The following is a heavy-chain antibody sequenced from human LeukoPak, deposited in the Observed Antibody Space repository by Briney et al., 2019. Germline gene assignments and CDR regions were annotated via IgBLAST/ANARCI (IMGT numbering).Heavy chain of an antibody. CDR3: AEDQSNWNEGFDY. Sequence: GGSLRLSCAASGFTFSSYAMSWVRQAPGKGLEWVTAISGSGGSTYYADSVKGRFTISRDNSKNTLHLQMNSLRAEDTAVYYCAEDQSNWNEGFDYWGQGTLVTVSS. D-gene: IGHD1-1*01. V-gene: IGHV3-23*01. J-gene: IGHJ4*02. CDR2: ISGSGGST. CDR1: GFTFSSYA.